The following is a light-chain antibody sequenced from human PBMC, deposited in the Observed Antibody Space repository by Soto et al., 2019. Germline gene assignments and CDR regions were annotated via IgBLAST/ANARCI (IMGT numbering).Light chain of an antibody. V-gene: IGLV3-21*02. CDR2: DDT. J-gene: IGLJ2*01. Sequence: SYELTQPPSVSVAPGQTAIISCGGDNIGNKSVHWYQQKPGQAPVLVVYDDTERPSGIPERFSGFNSGNTATLTISRVEAGDEADYYCQVWDTSIDHPGVFGGGTKLTVL. CDR1: NIGNKS. CDR3: QVWDTSIDHPGV.